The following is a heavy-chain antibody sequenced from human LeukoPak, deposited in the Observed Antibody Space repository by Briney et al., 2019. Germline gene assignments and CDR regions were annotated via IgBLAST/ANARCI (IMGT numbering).Heavy chain of an antibody. Sequence: PSGTLSLTCAVSGGPISSSNWWSWVRQPPGKGLEWIGEIFHSGSTNYNPSLKSRVTISVDKSENQFSLKLSSVTAADTAVYYCARSEYYDILTGYYSIDYWGQGTLVTVSS. CDR2: IFHSGST. J-gene: IGHJ4*02. V-gene: IGHV4-4*02. D-gene: IGHD3-9*01. CDR1: GGPISSSNW. CDR3: ARSEYYDILTGYYSIDY.